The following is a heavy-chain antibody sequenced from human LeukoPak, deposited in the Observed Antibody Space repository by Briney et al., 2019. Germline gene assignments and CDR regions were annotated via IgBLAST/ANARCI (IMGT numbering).Heavy chain of an antibody. Sequence: PSETLSLTCTVSGGSISSSSYYWGWIRQPPGKGLEWIGSIYYSGSTYYNPSLKSRDTISVDTSKNQFSLKLSSVTAADTAVYYCARCGVMRHAFDIWGQGTMVTVSS. D-gene: IGHD1-26*01. CDR2: IYYSGST. CDR3: ARCGVMRHAFDI. CDR1: GGSISSSSYY. V-gene: IGHV4-39*07. J-gene: IGHJ3*02.